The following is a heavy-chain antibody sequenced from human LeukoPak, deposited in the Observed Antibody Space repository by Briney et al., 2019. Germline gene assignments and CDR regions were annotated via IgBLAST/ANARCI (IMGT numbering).Heavy chain of an antibody. CDR1: GFTFSSYW. CDR2: VRQDGSYK. V-gene: IGHV3-7*01. Sequence: GGSLRHSCVASGFTFSSYWMNWVRQAPGKGLEWVANVRQDGSYKHYVVSVKGRFTVSRDNAKNSLYLQMNSLRAEDTAVYYCARENYGDYDAFDIWGQGTMVTVSS. CDR3: ARENYGDYDAFDI. D-gene: IGHD4-17*01. J-gene: IGHJ3*02.